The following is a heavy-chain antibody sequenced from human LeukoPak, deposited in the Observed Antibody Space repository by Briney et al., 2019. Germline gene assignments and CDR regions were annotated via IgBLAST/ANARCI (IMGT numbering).Heavy chain of an antibody. CDR2: IKQDGSEK. V-gene: IGHV3-7*01. J-gene: IGHJ4*02. CDR3: ARDVSDENGSSSRIHLDS. CDR1: GFTFSNNW. D-gene: IGHD6-6*01. Sequence: PGGSLRLSCAASGFTFSNNWMTWVRQAPGKGLEWVANIKQDGSEKYYVDSVKGRFTISRDNAKNSLFLQMNSLRAEVLAVYYCARDVSDENGSSSRIHLDSWGQGTLVSVSS.